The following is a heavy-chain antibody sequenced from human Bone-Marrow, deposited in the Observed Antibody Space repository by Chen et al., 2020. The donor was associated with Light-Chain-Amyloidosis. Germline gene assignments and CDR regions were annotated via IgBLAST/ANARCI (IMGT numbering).Heavy chain of an antibody. D-gene: IGHD2-2*01. CDR1: GFTFSHSA. Sequence: EVHLVESGGGLVQPGGSLRLSCVGSGFTFSHSAMTWVRQAPGKGLEWVSVARGGDGPTYYADSVRGRFTIYRVNSKNTLYLQMNSLRAEDTAVYYCAKDRCTSISCSDFDYWGQGTLVTVSS. V-gene: IGHV3-23*04. J-gene: IGHJ4*02. CDR2: ARGGDGPT. CDR3: AKDRCTSISCSDFDY.